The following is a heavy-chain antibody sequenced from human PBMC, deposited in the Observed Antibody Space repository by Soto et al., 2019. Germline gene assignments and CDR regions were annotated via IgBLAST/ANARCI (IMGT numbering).Heavy chain of an antibody. Sequence: QVQLQESGPGLVKPSGTLSLTCAVSGGSISSSNWWSWVRQPPGKGLEWIGEIYHSGSTNYNPSLKSRVTISVDKSKNQCSLKLSSVTAADTAVYYCARSQGDIVVVPAAFFDYWGQGTLVTVSS. CDR2: IYHSGST. V-gene: IGHV4-4*02. CDR3: ARSQGDIVVVPAAFFDY. D-gene: IGHD2-2*01. J-gene: IGHJ4*02. CDR1: GGSISSSNW.